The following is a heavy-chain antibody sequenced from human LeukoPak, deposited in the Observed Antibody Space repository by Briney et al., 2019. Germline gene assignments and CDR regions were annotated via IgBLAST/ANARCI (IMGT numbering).Heavy chain of an antibody. Sequence: SETLSLTCTVSGGSISSGSYYWSWIRQPAGKGLEWIGRIYTSGSTNYNPSLKSRVTISVDTSKNQFSVKLSSVTAADTAVYYCARFVEYSSSIDYWGQGTLVTVSS. CDR1: GGSISSGSYY. CDR2: IYTSGST. J-gene: IGHJ4*02. D-gene: IGHD6-6*01. V-gene: IGHV4-61*02. CDR3: ARFVEYSSSIDY.